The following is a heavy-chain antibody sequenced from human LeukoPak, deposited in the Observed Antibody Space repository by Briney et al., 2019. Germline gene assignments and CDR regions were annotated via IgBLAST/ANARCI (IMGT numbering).Heavy chain of an antibody. CDR1: DGSIGSGDYY. CDR2: IYDSGSA. Sequence: SETLSLTCTVSDGSIGSGDYYCSWIRQPPGKGLEWIGYIYDSGSAYYNPSLKSRVTISVDTSKNQLSLKLSSVTAADTAVYYCARGVSFYDNSGYYYWGQGTLVTVSS. D-gene: IGHD3-22*01. V-gene: IGHV4-30-4*01. J-gene: IGHJ4*02. CDR3: ARGVSFYDNSGYYY.